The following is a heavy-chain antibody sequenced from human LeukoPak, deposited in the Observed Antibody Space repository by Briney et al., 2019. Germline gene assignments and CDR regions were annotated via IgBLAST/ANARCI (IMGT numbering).Heavy chain of an antibody. CDR3: AGCLENGDCRGGSCYSYCHH. V-gene: IGHV4-39*01. Sequence: SETLCLTCAVSSGSISNSPYYWGWVRQPPGKGLEWIGGIHYGGSTYYKSSLKSRVTISVDTSKNQFSLKLSSVTAADTAVYYCAGCLENGDCRGGSCYSYCHHWGQGTLVTVSS. D-gene: IGHD2-15*01. CDR2: IHYGGST. CDR1: SGSISNSPYY. J-gene: IGHJ1*01.